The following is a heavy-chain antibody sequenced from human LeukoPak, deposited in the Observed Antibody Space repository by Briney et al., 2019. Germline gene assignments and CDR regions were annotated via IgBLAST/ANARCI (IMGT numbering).Heavy chain of an antibody. CDR2: ISGSGGST. CDR1: GFTFSSYA. Sequence: GGSLRLSCAASGFTFSSYAMSWVRQAPGKGLEWVSAISGSGGSTYYADSVKGRFTISRDNSKNTLYLQMNSLRAEDTAVYYCAKEGHYDFWSGKRFDYWGQGTLVTVSS. D-gene: IGHD3-3*01. J-gene: IGHJ4*02. V-gene: IGHV3-23*01. CDR3: AKEGHYDFWSGKRFDY.